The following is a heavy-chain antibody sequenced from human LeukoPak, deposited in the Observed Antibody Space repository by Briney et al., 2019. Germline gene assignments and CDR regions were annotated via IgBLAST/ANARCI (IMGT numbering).Heavy chain of an antibody. CDR3: AREGRYYYFDY. J-gene: IGHJ4*02. V-gene: IGHV3-30-3*01. D-gene: IGHD1-26*01. Sequence: GRSLRLSCAASGFTFSSYAMHWVRQAPGKGLEWVAVISYDGSNKYYADSVKGRFTISRDNSKNTLYLQVNSLRAEDTAVYYCAREGRYYYFDYWGQGTLVTVSS. CDR2: ISYDGSNK. CDR1: GFTFSSYA.